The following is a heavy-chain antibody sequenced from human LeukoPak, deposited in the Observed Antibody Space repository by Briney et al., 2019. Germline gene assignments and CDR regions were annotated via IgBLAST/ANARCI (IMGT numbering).Heavy chain of an antibody. CDR2: ISGSGGST. V-gene: IGHV3-23*01. CDR3: AKDAYYDSSGYYRTAEYFQH. D-gene: IGHD3-22*01. CDR1: GFTFSSYE. Sequence: GGSLRLSCAASGFTFSSYEMNWVRQAPGKGLEWVSAISGSGGSTYYADSVKGRFTISRDNSKNTLYLQMNSLRAEDTAVYYCAKDAYYDSSGYYRTAEYFQHWGQGTLVTVSS. J-gene: IGHJ1*01.